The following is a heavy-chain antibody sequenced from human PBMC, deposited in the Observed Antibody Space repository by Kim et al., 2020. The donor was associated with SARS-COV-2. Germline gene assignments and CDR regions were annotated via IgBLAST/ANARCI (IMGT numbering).Heavy chain of an antibody. CDR1: GYSFTSYW. D-gene: IGHD3-3*01. Sequence: GESLKISCKGSGYSFTSYWIGWVRQMPGKGLEWMGIIYPGDSDTRYSPSFQGQVTISADKSISTAYLQWSSLKASDTAMYYCARRLDMVTIFVSRGSHNWFDPWGQGTLVTVSS. J-gene: IGHJ5*02. CDR2: IYPGDSDT. CDR3: ARRLDMVTIFVSRGSHNWFDP. V-gene: IGHV5-51*03.